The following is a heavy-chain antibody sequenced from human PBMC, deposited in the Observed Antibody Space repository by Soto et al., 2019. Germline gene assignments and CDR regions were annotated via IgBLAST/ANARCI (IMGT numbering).Heavy chain of an antibody. CDR1: GFTFSSYS. Sequence: PGGSLRLSCVASGFTFSSYSINWIRQAPGKGPEWVSWISPAGNSVDYTDSVKGRFTISRDNAENSLYLEMNSLRDEDTAVYYCVRDHLWAFDYWGQGTLVTFST. CDR2: ISPAGNSV. CDR3: VRDHLWAFDY. V-gene: IGHV3-48*02. D-gene: IGHD3-16*01. J-gene: IGHJ4*02.